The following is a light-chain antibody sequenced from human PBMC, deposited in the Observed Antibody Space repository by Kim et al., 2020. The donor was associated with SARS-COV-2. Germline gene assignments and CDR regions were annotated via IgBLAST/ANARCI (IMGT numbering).Light chain of an antibody. CDR1: QSVSNN. J-gene: IGKJ1*01. CDR2: GAS. Sequence: EIVVTQSPATLSVSPGERATLSCRTSQSVSNNLAWYQQKPGQPPRLLIYGASTRATGLPARFSGSGSGTEFTLTISSLQSEDFVVYYCQQYNSWPRTFGQGTKVDIK. V-gene: IGKV3-15*01. CDR3: QQYNSWPRT.